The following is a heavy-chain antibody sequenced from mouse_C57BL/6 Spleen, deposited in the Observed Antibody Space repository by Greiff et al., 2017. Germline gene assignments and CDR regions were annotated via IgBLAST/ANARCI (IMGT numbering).Heavy chain of an antibody. CDR3: TTGRYYGSSGAY. CDR1: GFNIKDDY. D-gene: IGHD1-1*01. J-gene: IGHJ3*01. V-gene: IGHV14-4*01. CDR2: IDPENGDT. Sequence: EVQLVESGAELVRPGASVKLSCTASGFNIKDDYMHWVKQRPEQGLEWIGWIDPENGDTEYASKFQGKATITADTSSNTAYLQLSSLTSEDTAVYYCTTGRYYGSSGAYWGQGTLVTVSA.